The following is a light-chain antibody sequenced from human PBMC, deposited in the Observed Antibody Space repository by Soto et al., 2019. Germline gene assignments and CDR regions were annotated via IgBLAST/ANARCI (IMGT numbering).Light chain of an antibody. CDR2: WAS. V-gene: IGKV4-1*01. J-gene: IGKJ5*01. CDR1: QSVIYSSNNKNY. Sequence: DIVMTQSPDSLAVSLGETATINCKSSQSVIYSSNNKNYLAWYQQKPGQPPKLLIYWASTRESGVPDRFSGSGSGTDFTLTISSLQAEDVAVYYCQQYYTTPPITFGQGTRLEIK. CDR3: QQYYTTPPIT.